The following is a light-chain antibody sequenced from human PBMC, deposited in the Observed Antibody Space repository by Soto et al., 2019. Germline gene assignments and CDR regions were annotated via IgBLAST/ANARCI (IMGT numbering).Light chain of an antibody. Sequence: ALTQPRSVSGSPGQSVTISCTRTSSDVANYKYVSWYQQHPGKAPKLMIYDVNKRPSGVPYRFSGSKSGNTASLTISGLQAEDEADYYCCSYAGTYTRVFGTGTKVTV. V-gene: IGLV2-11*01. CDR3: CSYAGTYTRV. CDR1: SSDVANYKY. J-gene: IGLJ1*01. CDR2: DVN.